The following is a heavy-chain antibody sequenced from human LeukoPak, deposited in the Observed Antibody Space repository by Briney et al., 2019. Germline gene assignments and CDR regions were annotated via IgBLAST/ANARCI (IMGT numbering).Heavy chain of an antibody. CDR1: GGSISSYY. Sequence: PSETLSLTCTVSGGSISSYYRSWLRQPPGKGVEWIGYIYYSGSTNYNPSLKSRVTISVDTSKNQFSLKLSSVTAADTAVYYCATCSGGSCYSYYYYYMDVWGKETTVTVSS. J-gene: IGHJ6*03. D-gene: IGHD2-15*01. V-gene: IGHV4-59*01. CDR2: IYYSGST. CDR3: ATCSGGSCYSYYYYYMDV.